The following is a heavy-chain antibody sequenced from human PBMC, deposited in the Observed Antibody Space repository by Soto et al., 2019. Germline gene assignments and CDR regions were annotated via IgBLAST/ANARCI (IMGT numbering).Heavy chain of an antibody. V-gene: IGHV3-30*18. Sequence: QVQLVECGGGVVQPGTSLRLSCAASGFTLSSYGMHWVRQAPGKGLEWVAVISYDGRNKYYADSVKGRFTISRDNSKNTLYLEMNSLRAEDTAVYYCAKGGSISARYFDYWGQGTLATVSS. J-gene: IGHJ4*02. D-gene: IGHD6-6*01. CDR1: GFTLSSYG. CDR3: AKGGSISARYFDY. CDR2: ISYDGRNK.